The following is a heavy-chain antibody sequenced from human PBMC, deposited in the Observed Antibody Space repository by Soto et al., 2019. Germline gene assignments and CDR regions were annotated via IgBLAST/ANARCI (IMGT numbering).Heavy chain of an antibody. CDR3: ARETIRENWFDP. D-gene: IGHD2-21*01. J-gene: IGHJ5*02. Sequence: SETLSLTCTVSGGSISSYDWSWIRQPAGKGLEWIGRIYTSGSTNYNPSLKSRVTMSVDTSKNQFSLKLSSVTAADTAVYYCARETIRENWFDPWGQGTLVTVSS. CDR1: GGSISSYD. V-gene: IGHV4-4*07. CDR2: IYTSGST.